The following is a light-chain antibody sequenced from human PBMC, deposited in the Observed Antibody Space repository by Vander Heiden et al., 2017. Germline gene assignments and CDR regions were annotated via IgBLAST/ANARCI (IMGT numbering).Light chain of an antibody. Sequence: ELVLTQSPGTLSVSPGERATLSCRASQTLTNTHLAWYQQVPGQAPRLLIYGASIRATGIPDTFSGSGSGTDFTLTISRLEPEDFVVYYCQQDHNSPRTFGQGTKLEIK. CDR2: GAS. CDR3: QQDHNSPRT. CDR1: QTLTNTH. V-gene: IGKV3-20*01. J-gene: IGKJ2*01.